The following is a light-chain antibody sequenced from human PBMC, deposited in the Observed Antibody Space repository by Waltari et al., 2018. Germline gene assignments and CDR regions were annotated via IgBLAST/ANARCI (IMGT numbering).Light chain of an antibody. J-gene: IGKJ3*01. CDR2: GAS. CDR1: HNINIY. CDR3: QQGYSTRFT. Sequence: DIQMTQSPSPLSASVGDTVTITCRAIHNINIYLNLYQQKPGRAPKLLIHGASSLNTVVPSRFSGSGSGTDFTLTISSLQPEDFATYYCQQGYSTRFTFGPGTIVDMK. V-gene: IGKV1-39*01.